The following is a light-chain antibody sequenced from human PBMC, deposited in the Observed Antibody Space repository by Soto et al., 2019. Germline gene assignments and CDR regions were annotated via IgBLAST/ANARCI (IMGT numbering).Light chain of an antibody. Sequence: EIVLTQSPATLSLSPGERATLSCRASQSVSNFLAWYQQKPGQAPRLLIYDASNRATGIPARFSGSGSGTDFTLTISSLEPEDFAVYYCQQRDNWPPITFGQGTRLEIK. J-gene: IGKJ5*01. CDR1: QSVSNF. CDR3: QQRDNWPPIT. V-gene: IGKV3-11*01. CDR2: DAS.